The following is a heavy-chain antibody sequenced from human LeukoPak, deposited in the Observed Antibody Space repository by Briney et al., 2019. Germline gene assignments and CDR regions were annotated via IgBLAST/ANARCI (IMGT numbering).Heavy chain of an antibody. V-gene: IGHV3-53*01. Sequence: GGSLRLSCAASGFTVITNDMTWVRQAPGKGLEWVSVLYSDSSTKYADSVQGRFTISRDNSKNTLYLEMNSLSPDDTAVYYCARGVEPLAANTLAYWGQGTLVTVSS. CDR3: ARGVEPLAANTLAY. D-gene: IGHD1-14*01. CDR1: GFTVITND. CDR2: LYSDSST. J-gene: IGHJ4*02.